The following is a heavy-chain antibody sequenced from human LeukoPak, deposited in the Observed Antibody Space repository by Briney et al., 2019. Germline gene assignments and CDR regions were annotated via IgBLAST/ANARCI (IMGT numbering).Heavy chain of an antibody. Sequence: GASVKVSCKASGGTFNRDAINWVRQAPGQGLEWMGWINTNTGNPTYAQGFTGRFVFSLDTSVSTAYLQISSLKAEDTAVYYCARDTGDYYDSSGYYSPPTFDYWGQGTLVTVSS. D-gene: IGHD3-22*01. CDR2: INTNTGNP. V-gene: IGHV7-4-1*02. J-gene: IGHJ4*02. CDR3: ARDTGDYYDSSGYYSPPTFDY. CDR1: GGTFNRDA.